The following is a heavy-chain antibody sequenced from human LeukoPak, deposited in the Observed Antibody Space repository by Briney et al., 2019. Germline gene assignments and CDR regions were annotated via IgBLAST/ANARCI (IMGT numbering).Heavy chain of an antibody. J-gene: IGHJ6*02. Sequence: SQTLSLTCTVSGGSISSGGYYWRWIRQHPGKGLEWIGYIYYSGSTYYNPSLKSRVTISVDMSKNQFSLKLSSVTAADTAVYYCAMYYYGSTTLGPAYYGMDVWGQGTTVTVSS. D-gene: IGHD3-10*01. CDR2: IYYSGST. CDR3: AMYYYGSTTLGPAYYGMDV. CDR1: GGSISSGGYY. V-gene: IGHV4-31*03.